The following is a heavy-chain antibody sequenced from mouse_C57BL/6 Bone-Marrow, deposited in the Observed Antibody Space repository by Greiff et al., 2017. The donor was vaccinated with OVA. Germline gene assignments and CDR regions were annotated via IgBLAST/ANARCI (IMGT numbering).Heavy chain of an antibody. J-gene: IGHJ4*01. Sequence: EVQGVESGGGLVQPGGSLKLSCAASGFTFSDYYMYWVRQTPEKRLEWVAYISNGGGSTYYPDTVKGRFTISRDNAKNTLYLQMSRLKSEDTAMYYCARRLLPYAMDYWGQGTSVTVSS. CDR3: ARRLLPYAMDY. CDR1: GFTFSDYY. V-gene: IGHV5-12*01. D-gene: IGHD2-3*01. CDR2: ISNGGGST.